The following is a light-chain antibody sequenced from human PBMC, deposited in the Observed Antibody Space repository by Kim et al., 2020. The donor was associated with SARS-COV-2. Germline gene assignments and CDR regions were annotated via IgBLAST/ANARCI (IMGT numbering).Light chain of an antibody. CDR1: QGISSY. Sequence: IQLTQSPSSLSASVGDRVTITCRASQGISSYLAWYQQKPAKAPKLLIYIASTLQSGVPSRFSGSGSGTDFTLTISSLQPEDFATYYCQQHNIYPLTFGEGTKVDIK. V-gene: IGKV1-9*01. CDR2: IAS. J-gene: IGKJ4*02. CDR3: QQHNIYPLT.